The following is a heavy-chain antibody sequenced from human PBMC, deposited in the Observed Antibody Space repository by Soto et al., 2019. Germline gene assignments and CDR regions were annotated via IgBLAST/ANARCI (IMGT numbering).Heavy chain of an antibody. CDR3: VRVPTGGYAFSLDDY. D-gene: IGHD5-12*01. CDR1: GFTFSSYW. CDR2: INSDGSST. Sequence: GGSLRLSCAASGFTFSSYWMHWVRQAPGKGLVWVSRINSDGSSTTYADSVKGRFTISRDNAENTLYLQMNSLRAEDTAVYYCVRVPTGGYAFSLDDYWGQGTLVTVSS. V-gene: IGHV3-74*01. J-gene: IGHJ4*02.